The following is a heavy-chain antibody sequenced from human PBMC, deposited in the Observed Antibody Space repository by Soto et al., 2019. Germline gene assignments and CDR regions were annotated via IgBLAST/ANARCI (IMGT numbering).Heavy chain of an antibody. CDR1: GGSISSSSYY. CDR3: ARLLQLRFLEWLSHRNGMDV. Sequence: RLSETLSLTCTVSGGSISSSSYYWGWIRQPPGKGLEWIGSIYYSGSTYYNPSLKSRVTISVDTSKNQFSLKLSSVTAADTAVYYCARLLQLRFLEWLSHRNGMDVWGQGTTVTVSS. CDR2: IYYSGST. J-gene: IGHJ6*02. V-gene: IGHV4-39*01. D-gene: IGHD3-3*01.